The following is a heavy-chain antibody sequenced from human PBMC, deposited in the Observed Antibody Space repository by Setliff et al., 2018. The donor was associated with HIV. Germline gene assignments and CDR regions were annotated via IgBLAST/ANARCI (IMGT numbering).Heavy chain of an antibody. CDR3: ARDWNHYFYYMDV. CDR2: INHSGST. CDR1: GESFSGYY. Sequence: SETLSLTCTVYGESFSGYYWTWIRQSPGKGLEWIGEINHSGSTKHNPSLKSRVTISLGTSKNQFSLKLSSVTAADTAVYYCARDWNHYFYYMDVWGKGTTVTVSS. J-gene: IGHJ6*03. D-gene: IGHD1-1*01. V-gene: IGHV4-34*01.